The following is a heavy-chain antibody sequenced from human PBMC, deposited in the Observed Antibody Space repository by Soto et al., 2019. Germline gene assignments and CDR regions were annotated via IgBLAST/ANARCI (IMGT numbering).Heavy chain of an antibody. Sequence: PVGPLRLSCAASGFTFSSYEMNWVRQAPGKGLEWVSYISSSGSTIYYADSVKGRFTISRDNAKNSLYLQMNSLRAEDTAVYYCARDHKVGYYYYGMDVWGQGTTVTVSS. CDR2: ISSSGSTI. CDR1: GFTFSSYE. J-gene: IGHJ6*02. V-gene: IGHV3-48*03. CDR3: ARDHKVGYYYYGMDV.